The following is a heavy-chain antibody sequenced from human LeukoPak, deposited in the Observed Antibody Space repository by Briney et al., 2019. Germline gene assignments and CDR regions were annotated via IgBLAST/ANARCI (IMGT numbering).Heavy chain of an antibody. Sequence: GASVKVSCKASGYTFTSYYMHWVRQAPGQGLEWMGWINPNSGGTNYAQKFQGRVTMTRDTSISTAYMELSRLRSDDTAVYYCARGGVYGGTFAFDIWGQGTMVTVSS. CDR1: GYTFTSYY. D-gene: IGHD4-23*01. CDR2: INPNSGGT. J-gene: IGHJ3*02. V-gene: IGHV1-2*02. CDR3: ARGGVYGGTFAFDI.